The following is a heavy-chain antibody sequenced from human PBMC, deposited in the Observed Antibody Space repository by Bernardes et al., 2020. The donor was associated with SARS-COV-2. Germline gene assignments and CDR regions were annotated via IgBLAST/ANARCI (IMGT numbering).Heavy chain of an antibody. CDR3: AKDHHSIYDFWSGYVAYYDYGVDV. D-gene: IGHD3-3*01. CDR1: GFSFRSYA. V-gene: IGHV3-23*01. J-gene: IGHJ6*02. CDR2: ISGSGCNT. Sequence: GGSLRLSCAASGFSFRSYAMTWVRQAPGKGLEWVSCISGSGCNTHYADSVKGRFTISRDNSKSTLYLQINSLRAEDTAVYYCAKDHHSIYDFWSGYVAYYDYGVDVWGQGTTVTVSS.